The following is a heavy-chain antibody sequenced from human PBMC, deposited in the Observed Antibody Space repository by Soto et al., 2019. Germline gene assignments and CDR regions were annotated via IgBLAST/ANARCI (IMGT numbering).Heavy chain of an antibody. V-gene: IGHV4-31*03. CDR2: VYDGGST. D-gene: IGHD3-22*01. CDR1: GDSISSGGYH. Sequence: QVQLQESGPGLVKPSQTLSLTCTVSGDSISSGGYHWSWIRQHPGQGLEWIGYVYDGGSTYYNPSLKSRVTISVDTSKNQFSLQLSSVTAADTAVYYCARARSRGSGYLCQFDYWGQGTLVTVSS. J-gene: IGHJ4*02. CDR3: ARARSRGSGYLCQFDY.